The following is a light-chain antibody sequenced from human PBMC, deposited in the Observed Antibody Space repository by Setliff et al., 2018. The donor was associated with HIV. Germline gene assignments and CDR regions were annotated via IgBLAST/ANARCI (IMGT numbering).Light chain of an antibody. J-gene: IGLJ1*01. Sequence: SYELTQPPSVSVAPGKTARITCGGNNIGSKSVHWYQQKPGQAPVLVVYDDNDRPSGIPERFSGSNSGNTATLTISRVEAWDEADYYCQVWDSSSDHHVFGTGTRSPS. CDR3: QVWDSSSDHHV. CDR2: DDN. V-gene: IGLV3-21*03. CDR1: NIGSKS.